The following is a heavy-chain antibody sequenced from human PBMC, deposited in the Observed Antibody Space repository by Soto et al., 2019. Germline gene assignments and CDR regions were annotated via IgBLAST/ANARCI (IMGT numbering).Heavy chain of an antibody. J-gene: IGHJ5*02. Sequence: QVQLVQSGAEVKKPGASVKVSCKASGYTFTSYDINWVRQATGQGLEWLGWMNPNSGYTVYAQNFQGRVTMTRNTAINPAYMELSSLRAEDTAIDYCARGMNVRNWCYPWGRGTLVTVSS. D-gene: IGHD1-1*01. CDR3: ARGMNVRNWCYP. CDR2: MNPNSGYT. CDR1: GYTFTSYD. V-gene: IGHV1-8*01.